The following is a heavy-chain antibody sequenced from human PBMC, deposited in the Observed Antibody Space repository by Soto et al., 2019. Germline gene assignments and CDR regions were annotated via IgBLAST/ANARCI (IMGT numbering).Heavy chain of an antibody. Sequence: EVQLVESGGGLVQPGGSLRLSCDASGSTFSPYNMIWVRQAPGKGLEWISYISSSSSIISYADSVKGRFTISRDNAKKSLYLQIISLRAEDTAVYFCARAPFHTSGYDDCWGQGSLVTVSS. J-gene: IGHJ4*02. D-gene: IGHD3-22*01. CDR1: GSTFSPYN. CDR2: ISSSSSII. CDR3: ARAPFHTSGYDDC. V-gene: IGHV3-48*01.